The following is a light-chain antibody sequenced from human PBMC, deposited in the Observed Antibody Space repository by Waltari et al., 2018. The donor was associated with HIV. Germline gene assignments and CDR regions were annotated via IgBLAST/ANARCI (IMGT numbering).Light chain of an antibody. V-gene: IGKV3-20*01. J-gene: IGKJ2*03. CDR1: QSVRSSF. CDR2: DTS. CDR3: QQYGSLPFS. Sequence: IVLTQSPGTLSLSPGERATLSCRASQSVRSSFLAWYQQKPGQAPRLLIYDTSNGATGIPDRFSGSGSGTDFTLTISRLEPEDSAVYYCQQYGSLPFSFGQGTKLEI.